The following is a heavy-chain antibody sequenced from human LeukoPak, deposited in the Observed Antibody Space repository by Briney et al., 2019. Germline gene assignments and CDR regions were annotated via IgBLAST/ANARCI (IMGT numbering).Heavy chain of an antibody. CDR1: GFTFDDYD. CDR2: ITWNSHSI. D-gene: IGHD2-2*01. J-gene: IGHJ3*01. V-gene: IGHV3-9*01. CDR3: AKSISVGIVAEPVGMGSPLDV. Sequence: PGRSLRLSCAASGFTFDDYDMHWVRQAPGKGLEWVSGITWNSHSIAYADSVKGRFTISRDNAKNSLYLQMNSLRAEDTALYYCAKSISVGIVAEPVGMGSPLDVWGQGTMVTVSS.